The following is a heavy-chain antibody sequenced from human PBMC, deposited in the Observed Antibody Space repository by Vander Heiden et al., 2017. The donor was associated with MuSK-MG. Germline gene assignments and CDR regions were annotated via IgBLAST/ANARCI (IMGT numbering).Heavy chain of an antibody. V-gene: IGHV3-23*01. J-gene: IGHJ4*02. CDR1: GFTFRSYA. D-gene: IGHD3-9*01. Sequence: EVQLLASGGGLVQPGGSLSLSCAASGFTFRSYAMSWVRQAPEKGLEWVSAISVSGGSTYYGDSVKGRFTISRDNSKNTLYLQMNSLRAEDTAVYYCAKDDSVLRYFDWLSLLDYWGQGTRVTVSS. CDR3: AKDDSVLRYFDWLSLLDY. CDR2: ISVSGGST.